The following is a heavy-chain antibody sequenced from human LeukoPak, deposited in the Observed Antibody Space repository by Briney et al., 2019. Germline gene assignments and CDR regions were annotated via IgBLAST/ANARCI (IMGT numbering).Heavy chain of an antibody. D-gene: IGHD2-2*01. V-gene: IGHV4-39*01. J-gene: IGHJ4*02. CDR1: AGSLSSSSFY. CDR2: IDYKGRT. CDR3: AATIIQPAARGFDY. Sequence: SETLSLTCTVSAGSLSSSSFYWGWIRQPPGTGLEWIGSIDYKGRTNYKPSLKGRVTIAADTSKNQFSRNPSSVTAADTAVYYCAATIIQPAARGFDYWGQGTLVTVSS.